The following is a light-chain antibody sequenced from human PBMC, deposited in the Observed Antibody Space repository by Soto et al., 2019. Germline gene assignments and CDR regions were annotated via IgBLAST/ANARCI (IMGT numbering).Light chain of an antibody. CDR1: QSISRY. Sequence: IHMTQSPSSLSASVGDRVTITCRASQSISRYLNWYQQKPGKAPKLLIYKASSLESGVPSRFSGSGSGTEFTLTISSLQPDDFATYYCQQYNSYSGTFGQGTKVDIK. CDR3: QQYNSYSGT. J-gene: IGKJ1*01. V-gene: IGKV1-5*03. CDR2: KAS.